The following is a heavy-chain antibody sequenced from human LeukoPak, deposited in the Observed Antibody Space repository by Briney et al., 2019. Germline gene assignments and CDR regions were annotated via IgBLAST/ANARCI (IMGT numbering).Heavy chain of an antibody. CDR3: AKRSSISSGYFDF. CDR1: GFTFSSYS. D-gene: IGHD3-22*01. V-gene: IGHV3-21*04. Sequence: GSLRLSCAASGFTFSSYSMNWVRQAPGKGLEWVSSISSSSSYIYYADSVKGRFTISRDNAKNSLYLQMNSLRAEDTAKYYCAKRSSISSGYFDFWGRGTLVTVSS. J-gene: IGHJ4*02. CDR2: ISSSSSYI.